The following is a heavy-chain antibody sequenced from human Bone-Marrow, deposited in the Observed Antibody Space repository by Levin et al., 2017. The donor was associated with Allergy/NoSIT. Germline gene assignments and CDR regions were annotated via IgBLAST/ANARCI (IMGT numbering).Heavy chain of an antibody. J-gene: IGHJ4*02. CDR1: GYTVTNHY. D-gene: IGHD6-19*01. Sequence: ASVKVSCTTSGYTVTNHYIHWVRQAPGQGLEWMGTINPTGDTTRHAQTFQGRVTMTRDTSTKVFYLHLSGLTSADTPVYYCARNDTGGWSWGLGTLVTVSS. CDR3: ARNDTGGWS. V-gene: IGHV1-46*01. CDR2: INPTGDTT.